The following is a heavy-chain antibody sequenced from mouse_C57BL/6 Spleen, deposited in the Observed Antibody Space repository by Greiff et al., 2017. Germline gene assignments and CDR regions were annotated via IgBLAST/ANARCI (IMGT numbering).Heavy chain of an antibody. J-gene: IGHJ1*03. Sequence: VQLQQSGPELVKPGASVKMSCKASGYTFTDYNMHWVKQSHGKSLEWIGYINPNNGGTSYNQKFKGKATLTVNKSSSTAYMGLRSLTSEDSAVYYCARGDYGNYKGYFDVWGTGTTVTVSS. CDR3: ARGDYGNYKGYFDV. D-gene: IGHD2-1*01. V-gene: IGHV1-22*01. CDR1: GYTFTDYN. CDR2: INPNNGGT.